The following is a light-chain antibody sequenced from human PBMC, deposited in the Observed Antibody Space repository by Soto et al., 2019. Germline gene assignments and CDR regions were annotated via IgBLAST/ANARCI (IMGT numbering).Light chain of an antibody. CDR3: SSFTSRSTFNYV. CDR2: EVS. CDR1: VSCFCAYNY. Sequence: SVLTQPASVSGSPGQSITLSCTGTVSCFCAYNYVSWYQQYPGTAPKVMIYEVSSRPSGVSHRFSGSKSGNTASLTISGLQPEDEADYYCSSFTSRSTFNYVFGTGTKVTVL. V-gene: IGLV2-14*01. J-gene: IGLJ1*01.